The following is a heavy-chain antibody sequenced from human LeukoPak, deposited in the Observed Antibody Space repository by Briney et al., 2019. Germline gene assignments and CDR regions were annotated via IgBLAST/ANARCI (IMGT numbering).Heavy chain of an antibody. J-gene: IGHJ4*02. D-gene: IGHD4-17*01. Sequence: VASVKVSCXASGYTFTIYYMHWVRQARGQGLEWMAITNPSGGSTSYAQKFQGRVTMTRDTSTSTVYMELSSLRSEDTAVYYCARDPSRDGDFDYWGQGTLVTVSS. CDR1: GYTFTIYY. V-gene: IGHV1-46*01. CDR2: TNPSGGST. CDR3: ARDPSRDGDFDY.